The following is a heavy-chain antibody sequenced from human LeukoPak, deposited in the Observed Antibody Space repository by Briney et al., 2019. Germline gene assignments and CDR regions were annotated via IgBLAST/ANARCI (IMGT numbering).Heavy chain of an antibody. CDR3: ARHGDNILAFDI. D-gene: IGHD2/OR15-2a*01. J-gene: IGHJ3*02. CDR2: IDPSDSYI. Sequence: GESLKISCKGSGYSFTNYWISWVRQMPGKGLEWMGKIDPSDSYINYSPSFQGHVSISADKSISTGYLQWSSLKASDAAMYYCARHGDNILAFDIWGQGTMVTVSS. CDR1: GYSFTNYW. V-gene: IGHV5-10-1*01.